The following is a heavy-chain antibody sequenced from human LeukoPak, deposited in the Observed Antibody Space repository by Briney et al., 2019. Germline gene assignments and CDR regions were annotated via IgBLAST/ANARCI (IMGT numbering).Heavy chain of an antibody. CDR1: GFTFSMSW. CDR3: ARYSSSLGY. V-gene: IGHV3-7*01. CDR2: INGDTSEI. J-gene: IGHJ4*02. D-gene: IGHD6-13*01. Sequence: GGSLRLSCAASGFTFSMSWMTWVRQAPGKGLEWVASINGDTSEIHYVDSVKGRFTISRDNTKDSLYLQMNSLRAEDTAVYYCARYSSSLGYWGQGTLVTVSS.